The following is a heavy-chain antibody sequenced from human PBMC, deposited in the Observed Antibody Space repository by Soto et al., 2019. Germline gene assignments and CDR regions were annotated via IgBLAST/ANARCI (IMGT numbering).Heavy chain of an antibody. J-gene: IGHJ4*02. CDR1: GYIFTSSY. D-gene: IGHD3-10*01. Sequence: ASVRVSCEASGYIFTSSYIHWVRQAPGQGLEWMGWINPFDGSRMFAQSFQGRVTMTRDTSTSTVYMEVSSLRSEDTAVYYCSRVDPGETSPFDHWGQGTLVTVSS. CDR2: INPFDGSR. V-gene: IGHV1-46*03. CDR3: SRVDPGETSPFDH.